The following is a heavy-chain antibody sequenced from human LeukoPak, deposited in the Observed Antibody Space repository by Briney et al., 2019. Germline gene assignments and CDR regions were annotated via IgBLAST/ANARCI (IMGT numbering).Heavy chain of an antibody. D-gene: IGHD5-12*01. CDR3: ARGMAVAYDYNWLDP. V-gene: IGHV4-4*07. J-gene: IGHJ5*02. CDR2: IYASGTT. Sequence: KTSETLSLTCTLSGGSVSNYYWSWVRQPAGKGLEWIGRIYASGTTRYNPSLQSRVTMSVDMSKNQFSLKLTSVTAADTAVYFCARGMAVAYDYNWLDPWGQGILVTVSS. CDR1: GGSVSNYY.